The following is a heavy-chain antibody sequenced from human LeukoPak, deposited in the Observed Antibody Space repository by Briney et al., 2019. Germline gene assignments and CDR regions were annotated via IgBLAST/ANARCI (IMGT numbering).Heavy chain of an antibody. V-gene: IGHV3-23*01. CDR1: GFTFSSYA. CDR3: AKSYSGSYYYFDY. Sequence: GGSLRLSCAAPGFTFSSYAMSWVRQAPGKGLEWVSAISGSGGSTYYADSVKGRFTISRDNSKNTLYLQMNSLRAEDTAVYYCAKSYSGSYYYFDYWGQGTLVTVSS. CDR2: ISGSGGST. J-gene: IGHJ4*02. D-gene: IGHD1-26*01.